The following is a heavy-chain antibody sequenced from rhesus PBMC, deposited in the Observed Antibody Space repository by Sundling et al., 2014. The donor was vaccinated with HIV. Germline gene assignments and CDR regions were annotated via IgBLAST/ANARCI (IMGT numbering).Heavy chain of an antibody. CDR2: IWYDGSEK. Sequence: EVQLVESGGGLVQTRGSLRLSCAASGFTFSDHGMHWVRQAPGKGLEWVAVIWYDGSEKYYTDSVKDRFTISRDNSKNILYLQMNNLKLEDTAVYYCARDLYFYSGLRFALDSWGQGVVVTVSS. J-gene: IGHJ6*01. D-gene: IGHD3-16*01. CDR3: ARDLYFYSGLRFALDS. CDR1: GFTFSDHG. V-gene: IGHV3-54*02.